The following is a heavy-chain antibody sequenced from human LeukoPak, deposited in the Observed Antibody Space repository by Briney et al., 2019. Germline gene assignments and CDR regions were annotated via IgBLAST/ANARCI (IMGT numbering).Heavy chain of an antibody. CDR1: GYTFTSYY. D-gene: IGHD6-13*01. CDR2: IIPIFGTA. J-gene: IGHJ5*02. CDR3: ARGSPQFYSSCWYWSACCDNWFDP. V-gene: IGHV1-69*13. Sequence: SVKVSCKASGYTFTSYYMHWVRQTPGQGLEGMGGIIPIFGTANYAQKFQGRVTITADESTSTAYMELSSLRSEDTAVYYCARGSPQFYSSCWYWSACCDNWFDPWGQGTLVTVSS.